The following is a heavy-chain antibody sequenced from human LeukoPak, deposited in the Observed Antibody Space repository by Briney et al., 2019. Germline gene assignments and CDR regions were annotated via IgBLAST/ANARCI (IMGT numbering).Heavy chain of an antibody. V-gene: IGHV4-59*01. D-gene: IGHD3-10*01. Sequence: SETLSLTCTVSGGSISSYYWSWIRQSPGKGLECIGYIHYTGSTNYNPSLKSRVTISVETSKNQFSLKLKSVTAADTAVYYCARGGYYGSGNDFRFDPWGQGTLVTVPS. CDR2: IHYTGST. J-gene: IGHJ5*02. CDR1: GGSISSYY. CDR3: ARGGYYGSGNDFRFDP.